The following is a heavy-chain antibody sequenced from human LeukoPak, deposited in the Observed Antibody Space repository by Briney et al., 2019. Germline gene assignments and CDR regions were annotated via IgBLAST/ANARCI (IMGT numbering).Heavy chain of an antibody. J-gene: IGHJ6*02. CDR2: IIPIFGTA. D-gene: IGHD3-9*01. V-gene: IGHV1-69*13. CDR3: ARSDDILTGYYMGYYYYGMDV. CDR1: GGTFSSYA. Sequence: SSVKVSCKAFGGTFSSYAISWVRQAPGQGLEWMGGIIPIFGTANYAQKFQGRVTITADGSTSTAYMELSSLRSEDTAVYYCARSDDILTGYYMGYYYYGMDVWGQGTTVTVSS.